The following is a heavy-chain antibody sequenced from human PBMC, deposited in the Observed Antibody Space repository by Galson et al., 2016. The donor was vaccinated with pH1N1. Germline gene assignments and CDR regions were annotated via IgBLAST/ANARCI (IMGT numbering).Heavy chain of an antibody. CDR2: IIPMYGRT. V-gene: IGHV1-69*06. J-gene: IGHJ6*02. Sequence: SVKVSCKASGGTFSNYAISWVRQAPGQGLEWVGGIIPMYGRTDYAQKFQGTVTITADKSTSTAYMELSRVRLEDTAVYYCARTENVYVILTGSGSYYGMDVWGQGTAVTVSS. CDR1: GGTFSNYA. CDR3: ARTENVYVILTGSGSYYGMDV. D-gene: IGHD3-9*01.